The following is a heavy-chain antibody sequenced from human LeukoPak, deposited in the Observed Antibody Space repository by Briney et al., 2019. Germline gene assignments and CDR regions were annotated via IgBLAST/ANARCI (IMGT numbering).Heavy chain of an antibody. D-gene: IGHD7-27*01. CDR3: ARDLNWGFDH. CDR2: LNGRSENI. J-gene: IGHJ4*02. CDR1: GFTFSSYS. V-gene: IGHV3-48*02. Sequence: GGSRRLSCAASGFTFSSYSMNWVRQAPGKGLEWVSYLNGRSENINYADSVKGRFTISRDNAKNSLYLEMNSLRDEDTAVYYCARDLNWGFDHWGQGTLVTVSS.